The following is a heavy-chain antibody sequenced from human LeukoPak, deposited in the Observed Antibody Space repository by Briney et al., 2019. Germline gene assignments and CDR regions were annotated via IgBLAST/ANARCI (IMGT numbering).Heavy chain of an antibody. J-gene: IGHJ4*02. D-gene: IGHD3-9*01. Sequence: SETLSLTCTVSGGSISSGGYYWSWIRQHPGKGLEWIGYVYYSGSTYYNPSLKSRVTMSVDTSKNQFSLKLTSVTAADTAVYYCAKGRITIFGIGSAPYYFDYWGQGTLVTVSS. CDR1: GGSISSGGYY. CDR2: VYYSGST. V-gene: IGHV4-31*03. CDR3: AKGRITIFGIGSAPYYFDY.